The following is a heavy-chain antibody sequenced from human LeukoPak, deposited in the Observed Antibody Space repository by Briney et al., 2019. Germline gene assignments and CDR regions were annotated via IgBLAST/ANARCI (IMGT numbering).Heavy chain of an antibody. CDR2: IYYSGST. CDR3: ARHRGYYYYYMDV. J-gene: IGHJ6*03. CDR1: GVSISSSSYY. Sequence: SETLSLTCTVSGVSISSSSYYWGWIRQPPGKGLEWIGSIYYSGSTYYNPSLKSRVTISVDTSKNQFSLKLSSVTAADTAVYYCARHRGYYYYYMDVWGKGTTVTISS. V-gene: IGHV4-39*01.